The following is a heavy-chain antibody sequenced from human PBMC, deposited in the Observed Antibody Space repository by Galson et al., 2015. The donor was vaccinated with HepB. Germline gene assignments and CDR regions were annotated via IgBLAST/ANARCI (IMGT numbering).Heavy chain of an antibody. CDR2: IKDDGRTK. Sequence: SLRLSCAASGFMFRGHWMNWVRQAPGKGLEWVANIKDDGRTKYYVDSVTGRFTISRDNARNLLYLQMNGLRAEDTAVYFCARTRGYETFDYWGQGARVTVST. CDR3: ARTRGYETFDY. J-gene: IGHJ4*02. CDR1: GFMFRGHW. V-gene: IGHV3-7*03. D-gene: IGHD5-12*01.